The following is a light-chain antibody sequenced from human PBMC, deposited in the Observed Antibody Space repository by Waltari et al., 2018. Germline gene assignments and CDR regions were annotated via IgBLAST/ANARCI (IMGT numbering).Light chain of an antibody. J-gene: IGKJ2*01. Sequence: EIVMTQSPATLSVSPGERATLSCRASQTVSTNLAWYQQKPGQAPRLLIYGAFTRATDIPARFSATGSGTEFTLTISSLQSEDFAVYYCQHYNNWPPEYTFGQGTKLEI. V-gene: IGKV3-15*01. CDR2: GAF. CDR1: QTVSTN. CDR3: QHYNNWPPEYT.